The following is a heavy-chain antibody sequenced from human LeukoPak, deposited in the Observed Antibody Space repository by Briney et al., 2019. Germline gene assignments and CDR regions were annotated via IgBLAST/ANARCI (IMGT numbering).Heavy chain of an antibody. CDR2: MKEDGSEK. Sequence: TGGSLRLSCAASGFTLSNYWMSWVRQAPGKGLEWVANMKEDGSEKKYVDSVKGRFIISRENGKDSLFLQLNSLRAEDTAVYYCARDRRYSNFDYWGQGTLVTVSS. J-gene: IGHJ4*02. CDR1: GFTLSNYW. D-gene: IGHD4-11*01. V-gene: IGHV3-7*01. CDR3: ARDRRYSNFDY.